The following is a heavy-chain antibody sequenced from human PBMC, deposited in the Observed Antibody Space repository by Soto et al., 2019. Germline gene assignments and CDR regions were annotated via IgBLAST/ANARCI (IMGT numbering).Heavy chain of an antibody. J-gene: IGHJ5*02. CDR3: ARGGDGDYGGWFDP. CDR1: GFTFSSYD. D-gene: IGHD4-17*01. Sequence: EVQLVESGGGLVQPGGSLRLSCAASGFTFSSYDMHWVRQATGKGLEWVSAIGTAGDTYYPGSVKGRFTISRENAKNSLYLQMNSLRAGDTAVYYCARGGDGDYGGWFDPWGQGTLVTVSS. CDR2: IGTAGDT. V-gene: IGHV3-13*04.